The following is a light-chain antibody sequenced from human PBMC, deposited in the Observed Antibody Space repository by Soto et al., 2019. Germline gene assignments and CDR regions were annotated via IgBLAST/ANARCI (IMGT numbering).Light chain of an antibody. V-gene: IGKV1-39*01. CDR1: QSIAMF. CDR3: QQSHIAPYT. CDR2: GAS. Sequence: DLPMTQSPSSLSAAVGDRVTITCRASQSIAMFLNWYQQKPGEVPKLLIFGASYLRSGVPSRFSGSGSGTHFALTITSLQPEEFATYFCQQSHIAPYTFGQGTNL. J-gene: IGKJ2*01.